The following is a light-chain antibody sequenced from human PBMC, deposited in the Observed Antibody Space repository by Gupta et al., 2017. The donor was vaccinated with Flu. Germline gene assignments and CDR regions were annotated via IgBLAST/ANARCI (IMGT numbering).Light chain of an antibody. Sequence: DIQMTQSPSSLSSSVGDRVTITCRASQSISTYLNWYQQKPGKAPKLLIYAASSLESGVPSGFSGRGSGTDFTLTISSLQPEDFATYFCQQTDMTPLTFGGGTKVEIK. CDR3: QQTDMTPLT. J-gene: IGKJ4*01. CDR2: AAS. CDR1: QSISTY. V-gene: IGKV1-39*01.